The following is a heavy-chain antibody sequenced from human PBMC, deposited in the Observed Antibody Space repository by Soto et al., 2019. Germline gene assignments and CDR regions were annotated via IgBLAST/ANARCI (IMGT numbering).Heavy chain of an antibody. CDR2: TYYRSKWYN. J-gene: IGHJ6*02. Sequence: SPTLSLTCAISGDSVSSNSAAWSWIRQSPSRGLEWLGRTYYRSKWYNDYAASVKSRITINPDTSKNQFSLQLNSVTPEATAVYYCASCYSSSSGYYYYGMDVWGQGTTVTVSS. D-gene: IGHD6-6*01. CDR1: GDSVSSNSAA. CDR3: ASCYSSSSGYYYYGMDV. V-gene: IGHV6-1*01.